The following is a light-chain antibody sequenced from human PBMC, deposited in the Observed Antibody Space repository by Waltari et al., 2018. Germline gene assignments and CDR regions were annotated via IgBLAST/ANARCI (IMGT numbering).Light chain of an antibody. CDR1: QSISSSH. V-gene: IGKV3-20*01. J-gene: IGKJ4*01. Sequence: EIVLTQSPGTLTLSPGERGTLSCRASQSISSSHLTWYQQKPGQAPRVLIYDASRRATGIPDRFSGSGSGTDFTLTISRLEPEDCAIYYCHQYGSSPLTFGGGTRVEIK. CDR2: DAS. CDR3: HQYGSSPLT.